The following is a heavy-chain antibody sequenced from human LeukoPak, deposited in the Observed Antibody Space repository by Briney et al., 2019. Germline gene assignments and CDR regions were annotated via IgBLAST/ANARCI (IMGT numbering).Heavy chain of an antibody. CDR1: GYTFTGYY. D-gene: IGHD5-18*01. Sequence: APVKVSCKASGYTFTGYYMHWVRQAPGQGLEWMGWINPNSGGTNYAQKFQGRVTMTRDTSISTAYMELSRLRSDDTAVYYCAREGGYGDYYYYMDVWGKGTTVTVSS. CDR2: INPNSGGT. CDR3: AREGGYGDYYYYMDV. V-gene: IGHV1-2*02. J-gene: IGHJ6*03.